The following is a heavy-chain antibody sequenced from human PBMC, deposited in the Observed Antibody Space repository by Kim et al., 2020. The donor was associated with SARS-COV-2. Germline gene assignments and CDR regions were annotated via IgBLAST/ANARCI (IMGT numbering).Heavy chain of an antibody. V-gene: IGHV1-3*01. J-gene: IGHJ4*02. Sequence: ASVKVSCKASGYTFTSYAMHWVRQAPGQRLEWMGWINAGNGKTKYSQKFQGRVTVTRDTSASTAYMELISLRSEDTAVYYCVGGDLIWFGELSPPDYWGQGTLVTVSS. CDR2: INAGNGKT. D-gene: IGHD3-10*01. CDR3: VGGDLIWFGELSPPDY. CDR1: GYTFTSYA.